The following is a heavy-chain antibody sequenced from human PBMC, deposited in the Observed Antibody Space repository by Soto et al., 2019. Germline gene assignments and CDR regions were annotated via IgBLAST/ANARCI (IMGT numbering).Heavy chain of an antibody. D-gene: IGHD3-10*01. CDR3: ARDTSRVWFGELLYFPHYGMDV. CDR2: ISAYNGNT. Sequence: GASVKVSFKASGYTFTRYGIGWLRQAPGQGLEWMGWISAYNGNTNYAQKLQGRVTMTTDTSTSTAYMELRSLRSDDTAVYYCARDTSRVWFGELLYFPHYGMDVWGQGTTVTVSS. CDR1: GYTFTRYG. J-gene: IGHJ6*02. V-gene: IGHV1-18*01.